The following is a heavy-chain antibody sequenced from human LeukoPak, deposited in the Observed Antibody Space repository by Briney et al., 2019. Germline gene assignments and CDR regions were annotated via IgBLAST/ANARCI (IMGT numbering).Heavy chain of an antibody. CDR3: ARHYPGGDYFIDY. J-gene: IGHJ4*02. D-gene: IGHD4-17*01. Sequence: GASLKISCKSSGYSFTSYWIGWVRQMPGKGLEWVGIIYPDDSETRYSPSFQDQVTISADKSISTAYLQWSSLKASDTAMYYCARHYPGGDYFIDYWGQGTLVTVSS. CDR2: IYPDDSET. V-gene: IGHV5-51*01. CDR1: GYSFTSYW.